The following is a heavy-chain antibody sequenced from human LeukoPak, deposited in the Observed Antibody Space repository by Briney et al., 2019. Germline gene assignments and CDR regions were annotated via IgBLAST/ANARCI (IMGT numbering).Heavy chain of an antibody. CDR2: INHSGST. D-gene: IGHD2-15*01. Sequence: PSETLSLTCAVYGGSFSGYYWSWIRQPPGKGLEWIGEINHSGSTNYNPSLKSRVTISVDTSKSQFSLKLSSVTAADTAVYYCARARLPTPFDYWGQGTLVTVSS. V-gene: IGHV4-34*01. CDR1: GGSFSGYY. J-gene: IGHJ4*02. CDR3: ARARLPTPFDY.